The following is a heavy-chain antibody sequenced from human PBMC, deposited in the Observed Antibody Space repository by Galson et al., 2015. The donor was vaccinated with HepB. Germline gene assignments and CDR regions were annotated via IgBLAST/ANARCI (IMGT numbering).Heavy chain of an antibody. CDR2: ISYDGSNT. CDR1: GFTFSNYA. J-gene: IGHJ4*02. V-gene: IGHV3-30-3*01. Sequence: SLRLSCAASGFTFSNYAMHWVRQAPGKGLEWVAIISYDGSNTYYADSVMGRFTFSRDNSKNTLFLQMNSLRPDDTSVYYCARVVYGSAGYFDYWGQVSLVTVSS. D-gene: IGHD3-10*01. CDR3: ARVVYGSAGYFDY.